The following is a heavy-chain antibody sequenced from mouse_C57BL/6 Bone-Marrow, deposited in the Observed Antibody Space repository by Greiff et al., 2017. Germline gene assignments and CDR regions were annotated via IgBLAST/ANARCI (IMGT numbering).Heavy chain of an antibody. V-gene: IGHV5-9-1*02. D-gene: IGHD3-2*02. CDR3: TRDRGNTAAQALYYYAMDY. CDR2: ISSGGDYI. CDR1: GFTFSSYA. Sequence: EVKLMESGEGLVKPGGSLKLSCAASGFTFSSYAMSWVRQTPEKRLEWVAYISSGGDYIYYADTVKGRFTISRDNARNTLYLQMSSLKSEDTAMYYCTRDRGNTAAQALYYYAMDYWGQGTSVTVSS. J-gene: IGHJ4*01.